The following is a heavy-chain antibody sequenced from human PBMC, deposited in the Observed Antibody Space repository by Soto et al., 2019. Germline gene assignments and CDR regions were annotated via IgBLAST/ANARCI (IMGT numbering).Heavy chain of an antibody. D-gene: IGHD3-3*01. CDR3: ARDSTYYDFWSGYSQTRRRFDP. V-gene: IGHV3-21*01. CDR2: ISSSSSYI. Sequence: GGSLRLSCAASGFTFSSYSMNWVRQAPGKGLEWVSSISSSSSYIYYADSVKGRFTISRDNAKNSLYLQMNSLRAEDTAVYYCARDSTYYDFWSGYSQTRRRFDPWGQGTLVTVSS. CDR1: GFTFSSYS. J-gene: IGHJ5*02.